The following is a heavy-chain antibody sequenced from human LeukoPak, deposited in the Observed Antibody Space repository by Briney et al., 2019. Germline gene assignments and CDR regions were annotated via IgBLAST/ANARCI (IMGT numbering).Heavy chain of an antibody. Sequence: SETLSLTCTVSGGSISSSSYYWGWIRQPPGKGLEWIGSIYYSGSTYYNPSLKSRVTISVDTSKNQFSLKLSSVTAADTTVYYCARQGDIVVVPAGSLDYWGQGTLVTVSS. CDR2: IYYSGST. V-gene: IGHV4-39*01. CDR3: ARQGDIVVVPAGSLDY. D-gene: IGHD2-2*01. CDR1: GGSISSSSYY. J-gene: IGHJ4*02.